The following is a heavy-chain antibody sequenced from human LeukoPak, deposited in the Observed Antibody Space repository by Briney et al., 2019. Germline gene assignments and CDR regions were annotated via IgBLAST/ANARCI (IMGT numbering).Heavy chain of an antibody. CDR2: IHVSGST. V-gene: IGHV4-4*07. CDR3: AGGVATIFGVVTYYMDV. J-gene: IGHJ6*03. D-gene: IGHD3-3*01. CDR1: DGSISSYY. Sequence: PSETLSLTCTISDGSISSYYWSWIRQPAGKGLEWIGRIHVSGSTNYNPSLKSRVTISVDKSKNQFSLKLSSVTAADTAVYYCAGGVATIFGVVTYYMDVWGKGTTVTVSS.